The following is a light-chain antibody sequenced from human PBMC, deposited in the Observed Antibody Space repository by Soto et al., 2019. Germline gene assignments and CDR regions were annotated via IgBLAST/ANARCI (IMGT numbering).Light chain of an antibody. CDR1: QSVSSY. CDR3: QQRSNWPRT. CDR2: DAS. Sequence: ENFLAQSTAPLSLSPRERATPSRRASQSVSSYLAWYQQKPGQAPRLLIYDASNRATGIPARFSGSGSGTDFTLTISSLEPEDFAVYYCQQRSNWPRTFGQGTKVDIK. V-gene: IGKV3-11*01. J-gene: IGKJ1*01.